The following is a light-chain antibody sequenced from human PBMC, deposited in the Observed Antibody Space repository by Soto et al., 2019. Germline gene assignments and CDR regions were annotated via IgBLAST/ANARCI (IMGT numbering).Light chain of an antibody. J-gene: IGLJ2*01. V-gene: IGLV2-14*01. CDR1: SSDIGRYNY. Sequence: QSVLSQPASVSGSPGQSITISCTGTSSDIGRYNYVSWYQQHPGMAPQLLIYEVSDRPSGVSNRFSGSKSGNTASLTISGLQAEDEAGYFCTSYTTTSAVIFGGGTKLTVL. CDR3: TSYTTTSAVI. CDR2: EVS.